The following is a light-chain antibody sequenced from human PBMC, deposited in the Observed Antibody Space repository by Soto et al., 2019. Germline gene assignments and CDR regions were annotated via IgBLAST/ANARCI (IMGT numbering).Light chain of an antibody. Sequence: QSALTQPASVSGSPGQSITISCTGTSSDVGGYNYVSWYQQHPGKAPKLIIYEVSNRPSGISNRFSGSKSGNTASLTISGLQAEDEADYYCCSYAGSGSDNYVFGSGTQLTVL. CDR2: EVS. CDR1: SSDVGGYNY. J-gene: IGLJ1*01. V-gene: IGLV2-14*01. CDR3: CSYAGSGSDNYV.